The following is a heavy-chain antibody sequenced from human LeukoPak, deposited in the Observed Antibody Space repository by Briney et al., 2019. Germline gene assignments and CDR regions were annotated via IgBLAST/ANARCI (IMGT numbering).Heavy chain of an antibody. V-gene: IGHV1-8*01. Sequence: ASVKVSCKASGYTFTSYDINWVRQATGQGLEWMGWMNPNSGNTGYAQKFQGRVTMTRNTSISTAYMELSSLRSEDTAVYYCARAVRAKNCDFWSGSTKTYYYYYMDVWGKGTTVTVSS. J-gene: IGHJ6*03. D-gene: IGHD3-3*01. CDR2: MNPNSGNT. CDR1: GYTFTSYD. CDR3: ARAVRAKNCDFWSGSTKTYYYYYMDV.